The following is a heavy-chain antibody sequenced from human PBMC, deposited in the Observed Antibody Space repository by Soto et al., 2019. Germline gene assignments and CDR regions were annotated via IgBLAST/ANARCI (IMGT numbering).Heavy chain of an antibody. D-gene: IGHD6-19*01. CDR3: ARDSSSGWYGERRFDY. CDR1: GFTVSSNY. CDR2: IYSGGST. Sequence: GGSLRLSCAASGFTVSSNYMSWVRQAPGKGLEWVSVIYSGGSTYYADSVKGRFTISRDNSKNTLYLQMNSLRAEDTAVYYCARDSSSGWYGERRFDYWGQGTLVTVSS. V-gene: IGHV3-53*01. J-gene: IGHJ4*02.